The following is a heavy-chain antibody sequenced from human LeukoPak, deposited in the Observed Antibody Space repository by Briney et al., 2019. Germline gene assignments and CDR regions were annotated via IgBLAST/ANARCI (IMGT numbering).Heavy chain of an antibody. CDR1: GYTFTSYG. D-gene: IGHD3-10*01. V-gene: IGHV1-18*01. Sequence: ASAKVSCKASGYTFTSYGISWVRQAPGQGLEWMGWISAYNGNTNYAQKLQGRVTMTTDTSTSTAYMELRSLRSDDTAVYYCARSHEESFYYYGMDVWGQGTTVTVSS. CDR3: ARSHEESFYYYGMDV. J-gene: IGHJ6*02. CDR2: ISAYNGNT.